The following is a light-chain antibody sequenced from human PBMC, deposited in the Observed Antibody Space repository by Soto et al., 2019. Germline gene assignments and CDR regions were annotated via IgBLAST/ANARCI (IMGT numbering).Light chain of an antibody. CDR3: QQYGRT. CDR1: QSVSSSY. J-gene: IGKJ1*01. CDR2: GAS. V-gene: IGKV3-20*01. Sequence: EIVLTQSPGTLSLSPGERATLSCRASQSVSSSYLAWYQQKPGQAPRLLIYGASSRATCIPGRFSGSGSGTDFTLTISRLEREDFAVYYCQQYGRTFGQGTKVEIK.